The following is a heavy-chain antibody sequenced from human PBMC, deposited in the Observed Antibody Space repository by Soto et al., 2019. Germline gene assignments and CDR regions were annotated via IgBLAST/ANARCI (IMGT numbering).Heavy chain of an antibody. CDR3: ARDRSFWSGRGGLDV. J-gene: IGHJ6*02. CDR1: GGTFSNYA. V-gene: IGHV1-69*13. Sequence: AASVKVSCKASGGTFSNYAISWVRQAPGQGLEWMGGIIPISGTANYAQKFQGRVTITADESTSTAYMDLSSLRSEDTAVYYCARDRSFWSGRGGLDVWGQGTTVTVSS. CDR2: IIPISGTA. D-gene: IGHD3-3*01.